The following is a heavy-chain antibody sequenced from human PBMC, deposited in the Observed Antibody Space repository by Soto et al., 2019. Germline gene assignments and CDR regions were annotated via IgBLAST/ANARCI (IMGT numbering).Heavy chain of an antibody. J-gene: IGHJ4*02. CDR2: IIPILGIA. CDR3: AREGAHCSGGSCYPLPFDY. CDR1: GGTFSSYT. V-gene: IGHV1-69*08. Sequence: QVQLVQSGAEVKKPGSSVKVSCKASGGTFSSYTISWVRQAPGQGLEWMGRIIPILGIANYAQKFQGRVTITADKSTSTAYMELSSLRSEDTAVYYCAREGAHCSGGSCYPLPFDYWGQGTLVTVSS. D-gene: IGHD2-15*01.